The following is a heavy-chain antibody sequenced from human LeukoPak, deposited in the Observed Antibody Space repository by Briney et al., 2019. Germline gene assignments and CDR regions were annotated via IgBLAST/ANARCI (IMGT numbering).Heavy chain of an antibody. V-gene: IGHV2-5*01. D-gene: IGHD2-21*02. J-gene: IGHJ4*02. CDR2: IYWNDDE. CDR1: GFTLTTSGVG. Sequence: SGPTLVNPTQTLTLTCTFSGFTLTTSGVGVGWFRQPPGKALEWLAVIYWNDDERYSPSLKSRLTITKDTSNHQVVLTMSNMDPLDTGTYYCAHSIAYCGGDCYPGLYFDYWGQGTLVTVSS. CDR3: AHSIAYCGGDCYPGLYFDY.